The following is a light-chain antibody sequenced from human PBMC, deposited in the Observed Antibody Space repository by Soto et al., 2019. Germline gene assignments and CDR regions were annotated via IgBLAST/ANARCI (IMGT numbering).Light chain of an antibody. V-gene: IGKV3-20*01. CDR1: QSVSNY. Sequence: EIVLTQSPATLSLSPGERVTLSCRASQSVSNYLAWYQQKPGQAPRLLIYGASNRATGIPDRFSGSGSGTDFTLTISRLEPEDFAVYYCQQYGSSGTFGQGTKV. J-gene: IGKJ1*01. CDR3: QQYGSSGT. CDR2: GAS.